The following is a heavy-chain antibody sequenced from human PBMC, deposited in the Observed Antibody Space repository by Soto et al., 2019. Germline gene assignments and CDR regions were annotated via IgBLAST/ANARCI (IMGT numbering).Heavy chain of an antibody. CDR2: MNPKSGGT. Sequence: VAVPVACNGCGDDFRGNHTKWLREAPGRKLEWMGWMNPKSGGTYFAQKFQGRVTLTSDTSISTAYMEVNRLRSDGTAVSYSPREKIENGEGLDDALDVWGQGTTVTVS. CDR3: PREKIENGEGLDDALDV. D-gene: IGHD2-21*01. J-gene: IGHJ3*01. CDR1: GDDFRGNH. V-gene: IGHV1-2*02.